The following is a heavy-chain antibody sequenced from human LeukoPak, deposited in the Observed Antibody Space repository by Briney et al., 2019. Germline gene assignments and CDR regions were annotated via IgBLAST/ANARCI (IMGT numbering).Heavy chain of an antibody. D-gene: IGHD1-26*01. J-gene: IGHJ4*02. Sequence: GGSLRLSCAASGFTFSSYGMHWVRQAPGKGLEWVAFITYDGSNKYYADSVKGRFTISRDNHKNTLYLQMNSLRPEDTAVYYCANDARGWAQTIDYWGEGTLVTVSS. CDR2: ITYDGSNK. CDR1: GFTFSSYG. V-gene: IGHV3-30*02. CDR3: ANDARGWAQTIDY.